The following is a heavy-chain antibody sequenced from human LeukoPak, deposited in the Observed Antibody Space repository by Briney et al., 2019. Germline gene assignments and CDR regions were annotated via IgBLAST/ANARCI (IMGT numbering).Heavy chain of an antibody. CDR3: ARDTALWTFDI. CDR2: VSSSGST. V-gene: IGHV4-4*07. J-gene: IGHJ3*02. Sequence: SETLSPTCSVSGDSISYFYWSWIRQAAGKGLEWIGRVSSSGSTYYNPSLKSRVTISVDTSKNQFSLKLSSVTAADTAMYYCARDTALWTFDIWGQGTMVTVSS. CDR1: GDSISYFY. D-gene: IGHD2-21*02.